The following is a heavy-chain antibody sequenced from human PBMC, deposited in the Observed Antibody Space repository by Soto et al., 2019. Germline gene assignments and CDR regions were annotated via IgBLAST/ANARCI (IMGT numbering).Heavy chain of an antibody. D-gene: IGHD1-7*01. CDR1: GDSVGSRTSY. CDR2: VANSGTT. J-gene: IGHJ4*02. CDR3: AMSGNYRYFDS. V-gene: IGHV4-61*01. Sequence: PETLSLTCPVSGDSVGSRTSYWSWIRQPPGKGLEWIGDVANSGTTNYNPSLNSRVTRSLDTSNNQFSLKLASVTAADTAGYNCAMSGNYRYFDSWGQVGLLTGS.